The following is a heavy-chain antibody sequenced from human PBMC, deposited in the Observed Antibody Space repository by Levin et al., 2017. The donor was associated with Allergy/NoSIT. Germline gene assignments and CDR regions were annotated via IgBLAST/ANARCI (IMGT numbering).Heavy chain of an antibody. J-gene: IGHJ3*02. V-gene: IGHV4-59*01. CDR2: IYYSGST. Sequence: GSLRLSCTVSGGSISSYYWSWIRQPPGKGLEWIGYIYYSGSTNYNPSLKSRVTISVDTSKNQFSLKLSSVTAADTAVYYCASFGGYCSGGSCYSDDAFDIWGQGTMVTVSS. D-gene: IGHD2-15*01. CDR1: GGSISSYY. CDR3: ASFGGYCSGGSCYSDDAFDI.